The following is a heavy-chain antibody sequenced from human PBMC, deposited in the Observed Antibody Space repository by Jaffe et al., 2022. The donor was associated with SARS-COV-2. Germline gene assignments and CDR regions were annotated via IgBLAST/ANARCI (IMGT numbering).Heavy chain of an antibody. Sequence: QLQLQESGPGLVKPSETLSLTCTVSGGSISSSSYYWGWIRQPPGKGLEWIGSIYYSGSTYYNPSLKSRVTISVDTSKNQFSLKLSSVTAADTAVYYCASVSRYCSSTSCYRELDYWGQGTLVTVSS. CDR3: ASVSRYCSSTSCYRELDY. CDR1: GGSISSSSYY. D-gene: IGHD2-2*01. J-gene: IGHJ4*02. CDR2: IYYSGST. V-gene: IGHV4-39*01.